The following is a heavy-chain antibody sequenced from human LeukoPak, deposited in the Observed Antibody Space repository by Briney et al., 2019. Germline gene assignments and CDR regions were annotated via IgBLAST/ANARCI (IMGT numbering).Heavy chain of an antibody. Sequence: GGSLRLSCAASGFTFNIYWMSWVRQAPGKGLEWVANIKEDGSEKYYVDSVKGRFTISRDNAKNSLYLQMNSLRAGDTAVYYCARASSWYTPSRFDPWGQGTLVTVSS. CDR3: ARASSWYTPSRFDP. D-gene: IGHD6-13*01. V-gene: IGHV3-7*01. CDR1: GFTFNIYW. CDR2: IKEDGSEK. J-gene: IGHJ5*02.